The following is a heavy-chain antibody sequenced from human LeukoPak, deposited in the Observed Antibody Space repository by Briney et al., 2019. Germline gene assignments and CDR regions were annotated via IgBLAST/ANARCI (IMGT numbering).Heavy chain of an antibody. Sequence: GASVKVSCKASGYTFTSYGISWGRQAPGQGGEWRGGTSAYNGNTNYAQKLQGRVTMPTDTSTSTAYMELRSLRSDDTAVYYCARSTGSSWSRGGWFDHWGQGTLVTVSS. D-gene: IGHD6-13*01. J-gene: IGHJ5*02. CDR1: GYTFTSYG. CDR2: TSAYNGNT. V-gene: IGHV1-18*01. CDR3: ARSTGSSWSRGGWFDH.